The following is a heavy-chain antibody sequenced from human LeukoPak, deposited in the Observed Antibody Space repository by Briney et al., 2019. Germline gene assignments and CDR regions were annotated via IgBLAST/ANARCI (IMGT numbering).Heavy chain of an antibody. V-gene: IGHV3-20*04. J-gene: IGHJ4*02. D-gene: IGHD3-22*01. CDR2: INWNSGSI. CDR3: AKGTGGYYGPFDS. CDR1: GITLSNYG. Sequence: GGSLRLSCAVSGITLSNYGMSWVRQAPGKGLEYVSGINWNSGSIDYADSVKGRFTTSRDNAKSSLYLQMNSLRVEDTAVYYCAKGTGGYYGPFDSWGQGTLVTVSS.